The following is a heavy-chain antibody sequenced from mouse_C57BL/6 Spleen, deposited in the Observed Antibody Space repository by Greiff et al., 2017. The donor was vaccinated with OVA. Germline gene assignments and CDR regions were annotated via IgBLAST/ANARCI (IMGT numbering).Heavy chain of an antibody. V-gene: IGHV1-15*01. CDR1: GYTFTDYE. CDR2: IDPETGGT. D-gene: IGHD2-4*01. Sequence: VQLQESGAELVRPGASVTLSCKASGYTFTDYEMHWVKQTPVHGLEWIGAIDPETGGTAYNQKFKGKAILTADKSSSTAYMELRSLTSEDSAVYYCTREGPYDYDGGVYFDYWGQGTTLTVSS. J-gene: IGHJ2*01. CDR3: TREGPYDYDGGVYFDY.